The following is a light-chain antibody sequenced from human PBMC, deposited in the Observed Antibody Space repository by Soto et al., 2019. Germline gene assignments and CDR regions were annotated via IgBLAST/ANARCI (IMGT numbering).Light chain of an antibody. Sequence: IQMSLSLSTLSGSIGDRVTITCRASQTISSWLAWYQQKPGKAPKLLIYKASTLKSGVPSRFSGSGSGTEFTLTISSLQPDDFATYYCQQYNSYSWTLGQVGKV. CDR3: QQYNSYSWT. V-gene: IGKV1-5*03. CDR1: QTISSW. CDR2: KAS. J-gene: IGKJ1*01.